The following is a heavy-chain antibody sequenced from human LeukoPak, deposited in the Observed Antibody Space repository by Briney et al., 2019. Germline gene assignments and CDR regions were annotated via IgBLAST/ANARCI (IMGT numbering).Heavy chain of an antibody. CDR1: GGSFSGYY. V-gene: IGHV4-34*01. CDR3: ARARQYQLHPYRYFDL. CDR2: INHSGST. J-gene: IGHJ2*01. Sequence: PSETLSLTCAAYGGSFSGYYWSWIRQPPGKGLEWIGEINHSGSTNYNPSLKSRVTISVDTSKNQFSLKLSSVTAADTAVYYCARARQYQLHPYRYFDLWGRGTLVTVSS. D-gene: IGHD2-2*01.